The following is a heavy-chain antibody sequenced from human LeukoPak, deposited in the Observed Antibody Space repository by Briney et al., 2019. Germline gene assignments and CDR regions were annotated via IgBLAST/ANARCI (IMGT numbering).Heavy chain of an antibody. D-gene: IGHD3-3*01. V-gene: IGHV3-53*01. Sequence: GGSLRLSCAASGFTVSSNYMSWVRQAPGKGLEWVSVIYSDGSAFYADSVKGRFTLSRDNSKDTLFLQVNSLRAEDTAVYYCAGTIFGVVITENFDYWGQGTLVTVSS. J-gene: IGHJ4*02. CDR1: GFTVSSNY. CDR3: AGTIFGVVITENFDY. CDR2: IYSDGSA.